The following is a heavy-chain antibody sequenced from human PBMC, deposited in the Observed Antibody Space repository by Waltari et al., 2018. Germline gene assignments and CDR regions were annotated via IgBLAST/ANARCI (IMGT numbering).Heavy chain of an antibody. CDR2: IYNDGSS. J-gene: IGHJ4*02. CDR1: GFTVRDNY. D-gene: IGHD3-16*01. V-gene: IGHV3-53*01. CDR3: AREWSNATTWFGGHFDL. Sequence: EEQLVESGGRLVQSGGSLRLSCAASGFTVRDNYMTWVRQAPGKGFGGVSGIYNDGSSFYAEYVKGRFTISREISRNDVSLQMHSVSGDDAGIYYCAREWSNATTWFGGHFDLWGQGTQVTVSS.